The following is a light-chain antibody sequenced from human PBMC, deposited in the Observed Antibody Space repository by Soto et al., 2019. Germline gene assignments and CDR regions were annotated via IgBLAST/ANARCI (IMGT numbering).Light chain of an antibody. CDR3: AAWDDSLSGRV. CDR1: SSNIGSNY. J-gene: IGLJ3*02. Sequence: QSALTQPPSASGTPGQRVTISCSGSSSNIGSNYVYWYQQLPGTAPKLLISRNNQRPSGVPDRFSGSKSGTSASLAISGLRSEDEADYYCAAWDDSLSGRVFGGGTKLTVL. V-gene: IGLV1-47*01. CDR2: RNN.